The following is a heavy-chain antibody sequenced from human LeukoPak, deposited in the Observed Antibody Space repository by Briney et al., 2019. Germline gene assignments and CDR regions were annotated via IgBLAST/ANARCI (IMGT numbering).Heavy chain of an antibody. CDR1: GFTFSSYG. CDR2: ISYDGSNK. D-gene: IGHD3-16*02. CDR3: ARAYDYVWGSYRYFDY. V-gene: IGHV3-33*05. J-gene: IGHJ4*02. Sequence: GGSLRLSCAASGFTFSSYGMHWVRQAPGKGLEWVAVISYDGSNKYYADSVKGRFTISRDNAKNTMYLQMNSLRAEDTAVYYCARAYDYVWGSYRYFDYWGQGTLVTVSS.